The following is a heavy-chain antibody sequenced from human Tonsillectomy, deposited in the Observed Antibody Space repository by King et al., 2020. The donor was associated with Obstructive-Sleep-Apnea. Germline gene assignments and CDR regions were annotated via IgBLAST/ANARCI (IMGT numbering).Heavy chain of an antibody. V-gene: IGHV5-51*01. D-gene: IGHD3-16*02. CDR3: ARPGVSFSLTWYYFDY. CDR2: IHPGDSNI. CDR1: GYTFTSYW. Sequence: VQLVESGVEVKKPGESLKISCKGSGYTFTSYWIGWVRQVPGKGLEWMGIIHPGDSNIRYSPSFQGQVTISAAKSINTAYLQWSSLKASDTAMYYCARPGVSFSLTWYYFDYWGQGTLVTVSS. J-gene: IGHJ4*02.